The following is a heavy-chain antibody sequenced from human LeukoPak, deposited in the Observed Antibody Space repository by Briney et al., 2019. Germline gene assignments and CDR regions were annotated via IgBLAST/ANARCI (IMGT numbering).Heavy chain of an antibody. CDR1: GYTFTSYG. V-gene: IGHV1-18*01. D-gene: IGHD5-18*01. J-gene: IGHJ6*02. CDR3: ARAGYSYGSPSYYYYYGMDV. CDR2: ISAYNGNT. Sequence: ASVKVSCKASGYTFTSYGISWVRQAPGQGLEWMGWISAYNGNTNYAQKLQGRVTMTTDTSTSTAYMELRSLRSDDTDVYCCARAGYSYGSPSYYYYYGMDVWGQGATVTVSS.